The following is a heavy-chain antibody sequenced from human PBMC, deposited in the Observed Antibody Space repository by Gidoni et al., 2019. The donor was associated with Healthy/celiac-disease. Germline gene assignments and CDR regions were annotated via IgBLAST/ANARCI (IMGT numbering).Heavy chain of an antibody. CDR2: INHSGST. D-gene: IGHD6-13*01. V-gene: IGHV4-34*01. CDR1: GGSFSGYY. Sequence: QVQLQQWGAGLLKPSETLSLTCAVYGGSFSGYYWSWIRQPPGKGLEWIGEINHSGSTNYNPSLKSRVTISVDTSKNQFSLKLSSVTAADTAVYYCARSVVAAAGGVDYWGQGTLVTVSS. CDR3: ARSVVAAAGGVDY. J-gene: IGHJ4*02.